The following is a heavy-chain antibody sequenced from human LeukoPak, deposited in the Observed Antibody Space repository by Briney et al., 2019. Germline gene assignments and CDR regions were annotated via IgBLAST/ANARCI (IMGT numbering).Heavy chain of an antibody. J-gene: IGHJ4*02. CDR1: GYSISSGYY. CDR3: ARQTPGFDY. Sequence: SETLSLTCAVSGYSISSGYYWGWIRQPPGKGLEWIGSIYHSGSTYYNPSLKSRVTISVDTSKNQFSLKLSSVTAADTAVYYCARQTPGFDYWGQATLVTVSS. CDR2: IYHSGST. V-gene: IGHV4-38-2*01. D-gene: IGHD1-14*01.